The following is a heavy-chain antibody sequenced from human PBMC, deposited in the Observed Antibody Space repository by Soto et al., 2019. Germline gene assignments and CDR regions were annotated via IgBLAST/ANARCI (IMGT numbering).Heavy chain of an antibody. CDR3: ASTSRVSAPLKK. V-gene: IGHV1-3*01. D-gene: IGHD2-8*01. J-gene: IGHJ4*02. Sequence: ASVKVSCKASGYTFTIYAMYWVRQAPGQRLEWMGWINAGNGNTKYSQKFQGRVTITRDTSASTAYMELSSLRSEDTAVYYCASTSRVSAPLKKWGQGTLVTVSS. CDR1: GYTFTIYA. CDR2: INAGNGNT.